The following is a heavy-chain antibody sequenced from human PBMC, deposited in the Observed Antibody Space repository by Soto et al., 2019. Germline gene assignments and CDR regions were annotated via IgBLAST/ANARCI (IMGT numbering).Heavy chain of an antibody. CDR3: ARIQTVAESEGDYSFGYGMDV. CDR1: GFSLSHSRMG. J-gene: IGHJ6*02. CDR2: IFWNDEK. V-gene: IGHV2-26*01. Sequence: QVTLKESGPVLVKPTETLPLTCNVSGFSLSHSRMGVSWIRQPPGKALEWLAHIFWNDEKSYSTSLQSRLTISRGTSSPQVVLTMTNMDPVDKATYFWARIQTVAESEGDYSFGYGMDVWGQGTTVTVSS. D-gene: IGHD4-17*01.